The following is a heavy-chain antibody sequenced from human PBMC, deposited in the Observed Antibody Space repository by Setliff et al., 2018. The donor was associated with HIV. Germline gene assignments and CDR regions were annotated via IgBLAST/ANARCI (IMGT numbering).Heavy chain of an antibody. J-gene: IGHJ4*02. D-gene: IGHD6-13*01. CDR3: AREGGVAAAAVV. Sequence: NPSETPSLTCTVSGGSISSSSYYWGWIRHPPGKGLEWIGSIYYSGSTYYNPSLKSRVTISVDTSKNQFSLKLSSVTAADTAVYYCAREGGVAAAAVVWGQGTLVTVSS. V-gene: IGHV4-39*07. CDR2: IYYSGST. CDR1: GGSISSSSYY.